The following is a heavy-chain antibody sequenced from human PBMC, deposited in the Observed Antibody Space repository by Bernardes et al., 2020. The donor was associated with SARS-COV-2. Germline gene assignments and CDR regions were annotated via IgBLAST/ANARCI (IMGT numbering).Heavy chain of an antibody. D-gene: IGHD1-7*01. CDR2: ISSSSSYT. CDR3: AREKYGTGYGMDV. Sequence: SLRLSCAASGFTFSDHYMSWIRQAPGKGLEWVSHISSSSSYTKYADSVKGRFTISRDNAKNSLYLQMNSLRAEDTAVYYCAREKYGTGYGMDVWGQGTTVTVSS. V-gene: IGHV3-11*06. CDR1: GFTFSDHY. J-gene: IGHJ6*02.